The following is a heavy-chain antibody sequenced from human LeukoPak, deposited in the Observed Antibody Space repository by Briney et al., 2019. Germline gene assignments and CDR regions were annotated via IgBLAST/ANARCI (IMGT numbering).Heavy chain of an antibody. Sequence: GGSLRLSCAASGFTFRNYAMSWVRQAPGKGLEWVSGIDPSGTYTYYADSVKGRFTISRDNSKNTLYLQLNSLRAEDTAAYYCAKGPERNDRGYSDYWGQGTLVTVSS. V-gene: IGHV3-23*01. CDR1: GFTFRNYA. CDR3: AKGPERNDRGYSDY. CDR2: IDPSGTYT. D-gene: IGHD1-14*01. J-gene: IGHJ4*02.